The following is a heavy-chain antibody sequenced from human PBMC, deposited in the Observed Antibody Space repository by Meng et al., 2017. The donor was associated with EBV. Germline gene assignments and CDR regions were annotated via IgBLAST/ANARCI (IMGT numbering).Heavy chain of an antibody. CDR2: IYYSGST. J-gene: IGHJ5*02. CDR3: ARRGYSSSRTEVDP. V-gene: IGHV4-39*07. CDR1: GGSISSSSYY. Sequence: QLQLQESGPGLVKPSETLSLTCTVSGGSISSSSYYWGWIRQPPGKGLEWIGSIYYSGSTYYNPSLKSRVTISVDTSKNQFSLKLSSVTAADTAVYYCARRGYSSSRTEVDPWGQGTLCTVSS. D-gene: IGHD6-13*01.